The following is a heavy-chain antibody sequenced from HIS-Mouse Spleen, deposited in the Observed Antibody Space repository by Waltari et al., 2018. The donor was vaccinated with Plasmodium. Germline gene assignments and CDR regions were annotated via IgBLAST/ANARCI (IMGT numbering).Heavy chain of an antibody. CDR1: GGSISSSSYY. J-gene: IGHJ4*02. D-gene: IGHD7-27*01. CDR2: IYYSGRT. Sequence: QLQLQESGPGLVKPSETLSLTCTVSGGSISSSSYYWGWIRQPPGKGLEWIGSIYYSGRTYYNPSLKSRVTISVDTSKNQFSLKLSSVTAADTAVYYCATLTGWEVDYWGQGTLVTVSS. V-gene: IGHV4-39*07. CDR3: ATLTGWEVDY.